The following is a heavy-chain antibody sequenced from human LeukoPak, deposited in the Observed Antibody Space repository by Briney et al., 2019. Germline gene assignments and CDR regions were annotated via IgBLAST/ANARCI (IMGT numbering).Heavy chain of an antibody. D-gene: IGHD2-21*02. CDR3: ARAPCGGDCYSVLDP. CDR2: ISSTGKTK. CDR1: GFTFSSYC. V-gene: IGHV3-48*04. Sequence: GTLCLSCAGSGFTFSSYCMFWLRQTPGKGLQWVSFISSTGKTKYYADSVRGRFTISRDNAKSSLYLEMNSLRVEDTSVYFGARAPCGGDCYSVLDPWGQGTLVTVSS. J-gene: IGHJ5*02.